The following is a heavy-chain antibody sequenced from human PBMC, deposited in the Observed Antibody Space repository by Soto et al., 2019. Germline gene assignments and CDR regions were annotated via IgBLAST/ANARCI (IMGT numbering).Heavy chain of an antibody. D-gene: IGHD4-17*01. CDR2: INGDGSST. Sequence: EVQLVESGGGLVQPGGSLRLSCAASGFTFSGYWMHWVRQAPGKGLVWVSRINGDGSSTGYADSVKGRFTISRDNAKNTLYLQMNSLRADDMAVYYCARESDGAHSLWGQGTLVTVSS. CDR1: GFTFSGYW. CDR3: ARESDGAHSL. V-gene: IGHV3-74*01. J-gene: IGHJ4*02.